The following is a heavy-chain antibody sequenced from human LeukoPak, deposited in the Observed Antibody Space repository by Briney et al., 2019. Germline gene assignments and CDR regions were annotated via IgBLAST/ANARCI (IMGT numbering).Heavy chain of an antibody. V-gene: IGHV3-9*01. D-gene: IGHD1-1*01. CDR3: AKGTGRYWTFFDS. Sequence: GGSLRPSCAASGFSFDEYAMHWVRQAPGKGLEWVSGISWNGGSIDYVDSVKGRLTISRDNAKNSLYLQMNSLRPEDTALYYCAKGTGRYWTFFDSWGQGTHVIVSS. CDR1: GFSFDEYA. J-gene: IGHJ4*02. CDR2: ISWNGGSI.